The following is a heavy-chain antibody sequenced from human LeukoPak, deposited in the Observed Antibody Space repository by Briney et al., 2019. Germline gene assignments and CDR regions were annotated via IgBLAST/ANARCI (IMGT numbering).Heavy chain of an antibody. D-gene: IGHD4-23*01. Sequence: PGGSLRLSCAASGFTFSSYEMNWVRQAPGKGLEWVSYISGSGSTIYYADSVKGRFTISRDNAKNSLYLQMNTLRAEDTAVYYCARVNYGGNSFSDYWGQGTLVTVSS. J-gene: IGHJ4*02. CDR1: GFTFSSYE. CDR2: ISGSGSTI. V-gene: IGHV3-48*03. CDR3: ARVNYGGNSFSDY.